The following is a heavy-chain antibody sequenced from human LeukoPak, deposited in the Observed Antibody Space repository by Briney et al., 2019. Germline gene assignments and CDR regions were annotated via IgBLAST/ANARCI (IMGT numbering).Heavy chain of an antibody. J-gene: IGHJ4*02. CDR1: GYTFTGYY. Sequence: ASVKVSCKAPGYTFTGYYMHWVRQAPGQGLEWMGWINPNSGGTNYAQKFQGRVTMTRDTSISTAYMELSRLRSDDTAVYYCAREVLWFGEFWFDYWGQGTLVTVSS. CDR3: AREVLWFGEFWFDY. D-gene: IGHD3-10*01. V-gene: IGHV1-2*02. CDR2: INPNSGGT.